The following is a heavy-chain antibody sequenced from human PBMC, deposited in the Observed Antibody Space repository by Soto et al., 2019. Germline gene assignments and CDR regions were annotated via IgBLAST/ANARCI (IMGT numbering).Heavy chain of an antibody. J-gene: IGHJ4*02. CDR3: ATPMALPGSDY. CDR1: GFTFSNYN. Sequence: EVQLVESGGGLVKPGGSLRLSCAASGFTFSNYNMNWVRQAPGKGLEWISSISISNFIYYADSVKGRFTISRDNAKNSLYLQMNSLRVEDTAVYYCATPMALPGSDYWGQGALVTVS. V-gene: IGHV3-21*01. CDR2: ISISNFI. D-gene: IGHD3-10*01.